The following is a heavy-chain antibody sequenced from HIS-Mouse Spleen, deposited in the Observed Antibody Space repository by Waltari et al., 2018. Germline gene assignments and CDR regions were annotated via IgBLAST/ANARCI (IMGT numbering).Heavy chain of an antibody. D-gene: IGHD6-13*01. CDR3: AKDGRYSSSWYAFDI. J-gene: IGHJ3*02. V-gene: IGHV3-23*01. Sequence: EVQLLESGGGLVQPGGSLRLSCAASGFTFSTYAMSWVRQVPGKGLEWVSAISGSGGSTYYADSVKGRFTISRDNSKNTLYLQMNSLRAEDTAVYYCAKDGRYSSSWYAFDIWGQGTMVTVSS. CDR2: ISGSGGST. CDR1: GFTFSTYA.